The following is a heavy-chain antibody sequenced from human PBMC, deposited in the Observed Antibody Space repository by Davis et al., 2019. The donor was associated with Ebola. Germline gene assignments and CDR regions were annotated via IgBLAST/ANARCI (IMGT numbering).Heavy chain of an antibody. CDR1: GSTFAFSGYT. CDR3: ARWRIGREYIDL. Sequence: PGGSLRPSCAALGSTFAFSGYTMFWVRQAPGRGLEWVSGVFETGTVIYYADSVKGRFTVSRDDSDNTLSLQMNSLSAEDTAVYYCARWRIGREYIDLWGQGTQVTVS. J-gene: IGHJ4*02. CDR2: VFETGTVI. V-gene: IGHV3-23*01. D-gene: IGHD4-23*01.